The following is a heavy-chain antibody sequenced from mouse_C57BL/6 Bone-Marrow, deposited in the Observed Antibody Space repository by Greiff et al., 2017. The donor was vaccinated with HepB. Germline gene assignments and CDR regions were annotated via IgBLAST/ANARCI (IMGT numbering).Heavy chain of an antibody. CDR1: GFTFSSYT. J-gene: IGHJ3*01. D-gene: IGHD1-1*01. Sequence: VQLKESGGGLVKPGGSLKLSCAASGFTFSSYTMSWVRQTPEKRLEWVATISGGGGNTYYPDSVKGRFTISRDNAKNTLYLQMSSLRSEDTALYYCASPYYYGSSYGFAYWGQGTLVTVSA. CDR3: ASPYYYGSSYGFAY. V-gene: IGHV5-9*01. CDR2: ISGGGGNT.